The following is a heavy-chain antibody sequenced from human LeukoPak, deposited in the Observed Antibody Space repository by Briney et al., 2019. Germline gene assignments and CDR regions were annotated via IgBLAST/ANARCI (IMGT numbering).Heavy chain of an antibody. Sequence: GSSVKVSCMASGGTFSSYAISWVRQAPGQGLEWMGGIIPIFGTANYAQKFQGRVTITTDESTSTAYMELSSLRSEDTAVYYCARAYCGGDCYPLDHQFYYYMDVWGKGTTVTVSS. J-gene: IGHJ6*03. D-gene: IGHD2-21*02. V-gene: IGHV1-69*05. CDR3: ARAYCGGDCYPLDHQFYYYMDV. CDR2: IIPIFGTA. CDR1: GGTFSSYA.